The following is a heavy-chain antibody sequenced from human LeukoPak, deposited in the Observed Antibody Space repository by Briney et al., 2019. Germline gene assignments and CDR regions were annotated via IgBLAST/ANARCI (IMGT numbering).Heavy chain of an antibody. CDR3: AMAGGAAAGTGYFDY. V-gene: IGHV1-69*13. J-gene: IGHJ4*02. D-gene: IGHD6-13*01. CDR2: IIPIFGTA. Sequence: GASVKVSCKASGGTFSSYAISWVRQAPGQGLEWMGGIIPIFGTANYAQKFQGRVTITADESTSTAYMELSSLRSEDTAVYYCAMAGGAAAGTGYFDYWGQGTLVTVSS. CDR1: GGTFSSYA.